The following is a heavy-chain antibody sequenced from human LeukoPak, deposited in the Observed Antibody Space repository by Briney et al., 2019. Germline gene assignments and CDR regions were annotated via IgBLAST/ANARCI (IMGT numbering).Heavy chain of an antibody. D-gene: IGHD1-1*01. J-gene: IGHJ4*02. CDR3: VRDPSGSGFAFDS. V-gene: IGHV3-33*01. Sequence: GRSLRLSCAASGFIFSNDAMHWVRQAPGKGLEWVAFIWFDGSNKHYSDSVKGRFTISRDNSEDTLYLQMNSLRAEDTAVYYCVRDPSGSGFAFDSWGQGALVTVSS. CDR2: IWFDGSNK. CDR1: GFIFSNDA.